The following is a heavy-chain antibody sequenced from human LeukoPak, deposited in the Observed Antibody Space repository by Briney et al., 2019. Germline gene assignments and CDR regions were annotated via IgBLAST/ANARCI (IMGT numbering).Heavy chain of an antibody. CDR2: IIHSGST. CDR3: ARHVPSDLRILVVTSDYYVDL. V-gene: IGHV4-34*12. D-gene: IGHD2-21*01. CDR1: GGSFSGYY. Sequence: PSETLSLTCAVYGGSFSGYYWSWLRQPPGKGLEWIGEIIHSGSTNYNPSLKSRVTISVDTSKSQFSLNLSTVTAADTALYYCARHVPSDLRILVVTSDYYVDLWGRGTLVTVSS. J-gene: IGHJ2*01.